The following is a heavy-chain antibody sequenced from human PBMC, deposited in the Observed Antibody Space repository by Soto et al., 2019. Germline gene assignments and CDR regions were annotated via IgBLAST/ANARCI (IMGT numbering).Heavy chain of an antibody. J-gene: IGHJ6*02. CDR2: IYYSGST. CDR1: GGSVSSGSYY. D-gene: IGHD6-13*01. Sequence: LSLTCTVSGGSVSSGSYYWSWIRQPPGKGLEWIGYIYYSGSTNYNPSLKSRVTISVDTSKNQFSLKLSSVTAADTAVYYCAGMISSSWNYYYYYGMDVWGQGTTVTVSS. V-gene: IGHV4-61*01. CDR3: AGMISSSWNYYYYYGMDV.